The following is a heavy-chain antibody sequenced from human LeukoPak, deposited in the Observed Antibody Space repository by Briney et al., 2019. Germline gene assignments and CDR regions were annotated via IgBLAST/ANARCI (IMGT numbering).Heavy chain of an antibody. CDR3: ATASSGLFY. CDR1: GLTFSNAW. V-gene: IGHV3-15*01. Sequence: PGGSLRLSCAASGLTFSNAWMSWVRQAPGEGLEWVGRIKRKTDGETTEYVAPVKGRFTISRDDSKNTLYLQMNSLKTEDTGVSSCATASSGLFYWGQGTLVTVSS. CDR2: IKRKTDGETT. J-gene: IGHJ4*02. D-gene: IGHD3-16*01.